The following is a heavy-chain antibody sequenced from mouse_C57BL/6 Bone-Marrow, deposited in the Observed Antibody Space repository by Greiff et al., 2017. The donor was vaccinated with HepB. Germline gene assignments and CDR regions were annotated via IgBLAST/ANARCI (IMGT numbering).Heavy chain of an antibody. CDR2: IYPGSGNT. Sequence: VQLQESGAELVRPGASVKLSCKASGYTFTDYYINWVKQRPGQGLEWIARIYPGSGNTYYNEKFKGKATLTAEKSSSTAYMQLSSLTSEDSAVYFCARWFIYYAMDYWGQGTSVTVSS. D-gene: IGHD1-1*01. CDR1: GYTFTDYY. CDR3: ARWFIYYAMDY. V-gene: IGHV1-76*01. J-gene: IGHJ4*01.